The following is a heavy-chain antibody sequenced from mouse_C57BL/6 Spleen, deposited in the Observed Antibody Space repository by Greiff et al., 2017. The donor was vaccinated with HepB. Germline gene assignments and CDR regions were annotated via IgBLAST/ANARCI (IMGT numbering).Heavy chain of an antibody. V-gene: IGHV1-62-2*01. CDR1: GYTFTEYT. CDR3: ARHEGDYYGKGGYFDY. J-gene: IGHJ2*01. D-gene: IGHD2-1*01. CDR2: FYPGSGSI. Sequence: QVQLQQSGAELVKPGASVKLSCKASGYTFTEYTIHWVKQRSGQGLEWIGWFYPGSGSIKYNEKFKDKATLTADKSSSTVYMELSRLTSEDSAVYFCARHEGDYYGKGGYFDYWGQGTTLTVPS.